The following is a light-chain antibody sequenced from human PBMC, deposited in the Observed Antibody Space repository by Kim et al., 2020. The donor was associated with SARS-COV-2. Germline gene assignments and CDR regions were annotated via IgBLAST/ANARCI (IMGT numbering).Light chain of an antibody. CDR1: ILRSYD. CDR3: NSRDSNNNVL. V-gene: IGLV3-19*01. Sequence: VALGKTVRITCRGDILRSYDATWYQQKPGKAPILVIYGKHNRPSVIPDRFAGSSSGNTASLTITGTQAGDEADYYCNSRDSNNNVLFGGGTQLTVL. J-gene: IGLJ2*01. CDR2: GKH.